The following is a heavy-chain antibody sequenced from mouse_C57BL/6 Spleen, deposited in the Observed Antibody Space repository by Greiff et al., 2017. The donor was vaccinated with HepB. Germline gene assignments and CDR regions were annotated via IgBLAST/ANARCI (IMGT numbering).Heavy chain of an antibody. CDR1: GFTFSSYG. V-gene: IGHV5-6*01. J-gene: IGHJ2*01. CDR3: ARQNDGYYVDY. D-gene: IGHD2-3*01. Sequence: EVHLVESGGDLVKPGGSLKLSCAASGFTFSSYGMSWVRQTPDKRLEWVATISSGGSYTYYPDSVKGRFTISRDNAKNTLYLQMSSLKSEDTAMYYCARQNDGYYVDYWGQGTTLTVSS. CDR2: ISSGGSYT.